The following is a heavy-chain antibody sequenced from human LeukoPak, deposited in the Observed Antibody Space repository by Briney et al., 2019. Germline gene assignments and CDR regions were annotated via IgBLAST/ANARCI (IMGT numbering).Heavy chain of an antibody. J-gene: IGHJ4*02. CDR2: IYYSGST. D-gene: IGHD3-9*01. V-gene: IGHV4-59*01. Sequence: SGTLSLTCTVSGGSISSYYWSWIRQPPGKGLEWIGYIYYSGSTNYNPSLKSRATISVDTSKNQFSLKLSSVTAADTAVYYCARVILRYSFDYWGQGTLVTVSS. CDR1: GGSISSYY. CDR3: ARVILRYSFDY.